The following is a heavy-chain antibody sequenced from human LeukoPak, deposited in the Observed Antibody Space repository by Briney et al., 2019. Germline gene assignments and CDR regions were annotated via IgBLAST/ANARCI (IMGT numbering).Heavy chain of an antibody. D-gene: IGHD3-10*01. J-gene: IGHJ5*02. V-gene: IGHV4-61*01. CDR2: IFYGGTT. CDR3: ARGSSSGSYHPLDP. CDR1: GGSVNSGSYF. Sequence: SETLSLTCTVSGGSVNSGSYFWSWIRQPPGKGLEWIGYIFYGGTTNYNPSLKSRVTISVDTSKNQFSLRLSSVTAADTAVYYCARGSSSGSYHPLDPWGQGTLVTVSS.